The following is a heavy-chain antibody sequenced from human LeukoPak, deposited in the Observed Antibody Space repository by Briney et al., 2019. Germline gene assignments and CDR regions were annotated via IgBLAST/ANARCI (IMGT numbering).Heavy chain of an antibody. CDR1: GFTFSSYE. V-gene: IGHV3-30*02. Sequence: PGGSLRLSCAASGFTFSSYEMNWVRQAPGKGLEWVTSIRYDGSSKFYTDSVKGRFTISRDNSKNTVFLQLNSLRIDDTAVYYCAKDFKRHFAWLFFDYWGQGTRVTVSS. CDR3: AKDFKRHFAWLFFDY. CDR2: IRYDGSSK. J-gene: IGHJ4*02. D-gene: IGHD3-9*01.